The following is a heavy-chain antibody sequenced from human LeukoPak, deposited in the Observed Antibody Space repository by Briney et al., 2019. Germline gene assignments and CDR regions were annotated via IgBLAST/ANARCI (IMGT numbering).Heavy chain of an antibody. CDR3: AREIVVVPAAIWFDP. CDR2: IYTSGST. Sequence: SQTLSLTCTVSGDSISSGSYYWSWIRQPAGKGLEWIGRIYTSGSTNYNPSLKSRVTISVDTSKNQFSLKLSSVTAADTAVYYCAREIVVVPAAIWFDPWGQGTLVTVSS. D-gene: IGHD2-2*01. V-gene: IGHV4-61*02. J-gene: IGHJ5*02. CDR1: GDSISSGSYY.